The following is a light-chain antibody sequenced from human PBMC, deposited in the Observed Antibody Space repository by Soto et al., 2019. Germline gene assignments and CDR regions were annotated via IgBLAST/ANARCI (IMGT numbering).Light chain of an antibody. Sequence: EIVLTQSPATLSLSPGQRATLTCRASQSVTFYLAWYQQKPGQAPRLLIYDTSNRATGIPARFSGSASGTEFTLTITSLEPGDFAVYYCQQRGTWPPTFGQGTKLEIK. CDR2: DTS. CDR3: QQRGTWPPT. V-gene: IGKV3-11*01. CDR1: QSVTFY. J-gene: IGKJ2*01.